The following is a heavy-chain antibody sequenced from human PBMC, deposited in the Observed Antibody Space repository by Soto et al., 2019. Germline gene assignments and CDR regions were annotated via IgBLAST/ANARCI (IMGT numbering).Heavy chain of an antibody. CDR1: GGSISSYR. Sequence: QVQLQESGPGLVRPSETLSLTCTVSGGSISSYRWSWIRQPAGKGLEWIGRLNTYGNTHYNPSLKSRVTVSVDTSRNQFSLTLRSVTAADSAVYHCGRESGETWDYEASWGQGTPVTVSS. CDR3: GRESGETWDYEAS. CDR2: LNTYGNT. J-gene: IGHJ5*02. V-gene: IGHV4-4*07. D-gene: IGHD1-7*01.